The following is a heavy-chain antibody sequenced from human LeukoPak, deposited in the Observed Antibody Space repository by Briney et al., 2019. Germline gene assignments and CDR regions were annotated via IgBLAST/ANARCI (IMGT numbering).Heavy chain of an antibody. Sequence: PGGSLRLSCTASGFTFGDYAMSWVRQAPGKGLEWVGFIRSNAYGGTTEYAATVKGRFTISRDDSKNIAYLQMNSLRTEDTAVYYCTIHSGSYSLGEPFDYWGQGTLVTVSS. J-gene: IGHJ4*02. V-gene: IGHV3-49*04. D-gene: IGHD1-26*01. CDR1: GFTFGDYA. CDR3: TIHSGSYSLGEPFDY. CDR2: IRSNAYGGTT.